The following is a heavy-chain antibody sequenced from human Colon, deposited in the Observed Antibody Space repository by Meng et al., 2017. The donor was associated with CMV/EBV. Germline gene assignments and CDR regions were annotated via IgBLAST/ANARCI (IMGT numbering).Heavy chain of an antibody. CDR1: GDSISSGGHY. J-gene: IGHJ4*02. V-gene: IGHV4-39*01. CDR3: ARPSDNGWYYFDS. D-gene: IGHD6-19*01. CDR2: IDLRGNT. Sequence: SETLSLTCTVSGDSISSGGHYWAWIRQPPGKGLEWIGSIDLRGNTYRNPSLWSRVTMSVDTSKNQFSLNLSSLTAADTSTYYCARPSDNGWYYFDSWGQGTLVTVSS.